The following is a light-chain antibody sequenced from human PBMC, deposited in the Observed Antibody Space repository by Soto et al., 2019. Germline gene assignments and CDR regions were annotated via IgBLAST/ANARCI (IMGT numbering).Light chain of an antibody. V-gene: IGLV4-69*01. CDR2: LNSDGSH. CDR3: PTWGSGIVV. CDR1: SGHSNYA. J-gene: IGLJ2*01. Sequence: QPVLTQSPSASASLGASVKLTCTLSSGHSNYAIAWHQQQSEKGPRYLMKLNSDGSHSKGDGIPDRFSGSSSGAERYLTISSLQSEDEADYYWPTWGSGIVVFGGGTKVTVL.